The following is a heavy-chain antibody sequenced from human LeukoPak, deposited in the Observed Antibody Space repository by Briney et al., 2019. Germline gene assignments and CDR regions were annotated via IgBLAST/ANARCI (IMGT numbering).Heavy chain of an antibody. CDR3: ARSLRFLEWFVGFDP. Sequence: ASVKVSCKASGGTFSSYAISWVRQAPGQGLEWVGGIIPIFGTANYAQKFQGRVTVTADESTSTAYMELSSLRSEDTAVYYCARSLRFLEWFVGFDPWGQGALVTVSS. D-gene: IGHD3-3*01. CDR1: GGTFSSYA. CDR2: IIPIFGTA. J-gene: IGHJ5*02. V-gene: IGHV1-69*13.